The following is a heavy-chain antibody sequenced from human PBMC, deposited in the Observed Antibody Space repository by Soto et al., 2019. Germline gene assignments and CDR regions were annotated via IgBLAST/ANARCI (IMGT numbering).Heavy chain of an antibody. CDR1: GGSISSSNW. Sequence: PSETLSLTCTVSGGSISSSNWWSWIRQPPRKGLEWIGYIYYSGSTYYNPSLKSRVTISVDTSKNQFSLKLSSVTAADTAVYYCARGMPYAPWGQGTLVTVSS. CDR3: ARGMPYAP. CDR2: IYYSGST. J-gene: IGHJ5*02. V-gene: IGHV4-31*03. D-gene: IGHD2-2*01.